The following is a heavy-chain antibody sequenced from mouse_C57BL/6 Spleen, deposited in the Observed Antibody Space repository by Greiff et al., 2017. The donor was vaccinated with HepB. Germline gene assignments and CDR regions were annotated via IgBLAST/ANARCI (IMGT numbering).Heavy chain of an antibody. CDR2: ISSGGSYT. D-gene: IGHD4-1*01. J-gene: IGHJ4*01. CDR1: GFTFSSYG. Sequence: EVQRVESGGDLVKPGGSLKLSCAASGFTFSSYGMSWVRQTPDKRLEWVATISSGGSYTYYPDSVKGRFTISRDNAKNTLYLQMSSLKSEDTAMYYCARRLGQDYYAMDYWGQGTSVTVSS. V-gene: IGHV5-6*01. CDR3: ARRLGQDYYAMDY.